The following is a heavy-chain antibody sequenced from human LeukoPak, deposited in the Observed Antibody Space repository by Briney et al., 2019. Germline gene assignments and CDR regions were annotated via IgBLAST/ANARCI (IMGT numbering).Heavy chain of an antibody. CDR2: IHNSGNS. Sequence: SETLSLTCSVSGDSISGYYWSWIRQPPGKGLEWIAYIHNSGNSNYNPSLKSRVTISADTSKNQFSLKLSSVTAADTAVYYCARGQALAAAVPDGWFDPWGQGTLVTVSS. V-gene: IGHV4-59*01. CDR1: GDSISGYY. D-gene: IGHD6-13*01. CDR3: ARGQALAAAVPDGWFDP. J-gene: IGHJ5*02.